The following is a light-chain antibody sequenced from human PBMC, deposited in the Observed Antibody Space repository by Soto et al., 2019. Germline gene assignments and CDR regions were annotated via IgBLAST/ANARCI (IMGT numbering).Light chain of an antibody. J-gene: IGLJ3*02. CDR3: LLYYGGAPM. CDR1: TGAVTSGYY. V-gene: IGLV7-43*01. CDR2: STS. Sequence: QAVVTQEPSLTVSQGGTVTLTCASSTGAVTSGYYPNWFQQKPGQAPTALIYSTSNKHSWTPARFSGSLLGGKAALTLSGVQPDDEAEYYCLLYYGGAPMFGGGTKLTVL.